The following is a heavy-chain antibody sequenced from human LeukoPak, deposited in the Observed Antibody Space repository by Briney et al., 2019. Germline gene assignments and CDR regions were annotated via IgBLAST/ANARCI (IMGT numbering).Heavy chain of an antibody. CDR1: GFTVSSND. CDR3: AKERYGSGSYYFDY. V-gene: IGHV3-23*01. Sequence: GGSLRLSCAASGFTVSSNDMSWVRQAPGKGLEWVSGISGSGGSTYYADSVKGRFTISRDNSKNTLYLQMNSLRAEDTAVYYCAKERYGSGSYYFDYWGQGTLVTVSS. J-gene: IGHJ4*02. CDR2: ISGSGGST. D-gene: IGHD3-10*01.